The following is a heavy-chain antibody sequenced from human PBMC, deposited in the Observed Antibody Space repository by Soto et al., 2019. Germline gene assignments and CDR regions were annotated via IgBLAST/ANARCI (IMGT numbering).Heavy chain of an antibody. Sequence: PSETLSLTCAVSGYSISSGYYWGWIRQPPGKGLEWIGSIYHSGSTYYNPSLKSRVTISVDTSKNQFSLKLSSVTAADTAVYYCARDKAAAIRSFFDYWGQGTLVTVSS. CDR1: GYSISSGYY. V-gene: IGHV4-38-2*02. CDR2: IYHSGST. CDR3: ARDKAAAIRSFFDY. D-gene: IGHD6-13*01. J-gene: IGHJ4*02.